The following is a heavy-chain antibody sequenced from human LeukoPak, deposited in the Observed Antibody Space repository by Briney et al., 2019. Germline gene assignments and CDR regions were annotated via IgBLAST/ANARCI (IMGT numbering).Heavy chain of an antibody. CDR2: INPSGGST. J-gene: IGHJ6*02. Sequence: ASVKVSCTASGYTFTSYYMHWVRQAPGQGLEWMGIINPSGGSTSYAQKFQGRVTMTRDTSTSTVYMELSSLRSEDTAVYYCARDFGRYCSGGSCSPYYYYGMDVWGQGTTVTVSS. CDR1: GYTFTSYY. V-gene: IGHV1-46*01. D-gene: IGHD2-15*01. CDR3: ARDFGRYCSGGSCSPYYYYGMDV.